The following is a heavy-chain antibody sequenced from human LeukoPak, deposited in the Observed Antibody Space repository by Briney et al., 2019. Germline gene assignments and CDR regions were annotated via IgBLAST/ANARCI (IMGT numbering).Heavy chain of an antibody. CDR1: GGSFSGYY. CDR3: ARFPGIAAAGDY. V-gene: IGHV4-34*01. CDR2: INHSGST. D-gene: IGHD6-13*01. J-gene: IGHJ4*02. Sequence: SETLSLTCAVYGGSFSGYYWSWIRQPPGKGLEWIGEINHSGSTNYNPSLKSRVTISVDTSKNQFSLKLSSVTAADTAVYYCARFPGIAAAGDYWGQRTLVTVSS.